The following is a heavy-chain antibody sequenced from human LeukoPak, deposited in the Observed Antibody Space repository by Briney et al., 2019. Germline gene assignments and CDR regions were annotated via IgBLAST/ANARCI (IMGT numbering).Heavy chain of an antibody. V-gene: IGHV3-9*03. CDR3: AKSPVTMVRGDYYFDY. CDR1: GFTFDNYA. D-gene: IGHD3-10*01. Sequence: GGSLRLSCAASGFTFDNYAMHWVRQAPGKGLEWVSGISWNSGSIGYADSVKGRFTISRDNAKNSLYLQMNSLRAEDMALYYCAKSPVTMVRGDYYFDYWGQGTLVTVSS. J-gene: IGHJ4*02. CDR2: ISWNSGSI.